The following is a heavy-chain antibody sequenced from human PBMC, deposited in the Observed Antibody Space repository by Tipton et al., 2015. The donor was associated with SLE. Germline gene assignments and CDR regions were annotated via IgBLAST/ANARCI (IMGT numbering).Heavy chain of an antibody. CDR2: IYYRGST. D-gene: IGHD6-6*01. J-gene: IGHJ4*02. Sequence: LRLSCTVSGGSISSHYWSWIRQPPGKGLEWIGYIYYRGSTNYNPSLKSRVTISVDTSKNQFSLKLSSVTAADTAVYYCASRPAARPDYWGQGTLVTVSS. CDR1: GGSISSHY. V-gene: IGHV4-59*11. CDR3: ASRPAARPDY.